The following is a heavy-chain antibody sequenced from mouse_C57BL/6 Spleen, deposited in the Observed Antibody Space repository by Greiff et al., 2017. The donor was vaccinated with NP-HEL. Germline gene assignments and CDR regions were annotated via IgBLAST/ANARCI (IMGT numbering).Heavy chain of an antibody. V-gene: IGHV5-9*01. Sequence: EVKVVESGGGLVKPGGSLKLSCAASGFTFSSYTMSWVRQTPEKRLEWVATISGGGGNTYYPDSVKGRFTISRDNAKNTLYLQMSSLRSEDTALYYCARRVTTKGDYFDYWGQGTTLTVSS. D-gene: IGHD2-2*01. CDR2: ISGGGGNT. CDR3: ARRVTTKGDYFDY. J-gene: IGHJ2*01. CDR1: GFTFSSYT.